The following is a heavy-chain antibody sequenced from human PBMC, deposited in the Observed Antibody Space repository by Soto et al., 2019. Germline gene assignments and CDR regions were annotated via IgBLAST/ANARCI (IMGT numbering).Heavy chain of an antibody. D-gene: IGHD4-17*01. CDR3: ASRTTVTRDWFDP. CDR2: IYYSGST. CDR1: GGSLTTSAW. J-gene: IGHJ5*02. V-gene: IGHV4-4*03. Sequence: QLQLQESGPGLVKPPGTLSLTCAVSGGSLTTSAWWGWVRQTPGKGLEWIGEIYYSGSTNYNPSLKSRVTMTVDKSTYQCSLELRSVTAADTAVYYWASRTTVTRDWFDPWGQGTLVPVSS.